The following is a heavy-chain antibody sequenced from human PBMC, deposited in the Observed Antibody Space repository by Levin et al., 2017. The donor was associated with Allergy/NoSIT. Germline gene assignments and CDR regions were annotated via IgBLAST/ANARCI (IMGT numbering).Heavy chain of an antibody. D-gene: IGHD3-10*01. Sequence: GGSLRLSCTASGFTFADCWMSWVRQAPGRGLECVANINRDGGERCYLDSVKGRFTVSRDNAKNSLYLQMNGLTVDDTAVYYCARFRSLGDWGQGALVTVSS. V-gene: IGHV3-7*01. CDR1: GFTFADCW. CDR3: ARFRSLGD. J-gene: IGHJ4*02. CDR2: INRDGGER.